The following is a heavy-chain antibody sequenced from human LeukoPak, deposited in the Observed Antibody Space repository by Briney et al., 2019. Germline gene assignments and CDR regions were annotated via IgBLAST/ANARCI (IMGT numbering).Heavy chain of an antibody. CDR3: ARGTQGYCSSTVCYRWFDP. CDR2: IYRSGDT. D-gene: IGHD2-2*02. V-gene: IGHV4-4*07. J-gene: IGHJ5*02. CDR1: GGFISDYY. Sequence: SETLSLTCTVSGGFISDYYWNWIRQPAGKGLEWIGRIYRSGDTNYNPSLKSRVTMSVDTSKNHFSLKLTSVTAADSAVYYCARGTQGYCSSTVCYRWFDPWGQGTLVTVSS.